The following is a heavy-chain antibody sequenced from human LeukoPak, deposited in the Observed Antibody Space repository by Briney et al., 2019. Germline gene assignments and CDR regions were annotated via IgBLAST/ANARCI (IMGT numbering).Heavy chain of an antibody. CDR3: ASDLRIVGSTSYLDL. CDR2: ITSSGSYV. D-gene: IGHD2-2*01. Sequence: GGSLRLSCAASGFSFSDYNMNWVRQAPGKGLEWVSSITSSGSYVYFADSVRGRVTISRDNALNSLYLQMNSVRAEDTAVYYCASDLRIVGSTSYLDLWGLGSLVIVSS. V-gene: IGHV3-21*01. CDR1: GFSFSDYN. J-gene: IGHJ5*02.